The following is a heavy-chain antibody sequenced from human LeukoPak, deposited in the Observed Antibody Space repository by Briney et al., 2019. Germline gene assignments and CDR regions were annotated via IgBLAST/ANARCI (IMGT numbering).Heavy chain of an antibody. Sequence: PSETRSLTCTVSAASITKYNWNWIRQPPGKVLEGVGYISDSGSTNYNRSLQSRVTISVDTSKNQFSLKLSSVTASDTAVYYCARRRVGDLTVGSDTWFDPWGQGALVTVSS. J-gene: IGHJ5*02. CDR2: ISDSGST. D-gene: IGHD2-15*01. V-gene: IGHV4-59*08. CDR3: ARRRVGDLTVGSDTWFDP. CDR1: AASITKYN.